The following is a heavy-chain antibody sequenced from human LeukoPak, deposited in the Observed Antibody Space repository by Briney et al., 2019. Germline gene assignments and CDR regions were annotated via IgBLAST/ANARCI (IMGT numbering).Heavy chain of an antibody. V-gene: IGHV3-74*01. Sequence: VGSLRLSCAASGFTFRNYWMHWVRQAPGKGLVWVSCINNDGSSTDYADSVKGRFTISRDNAKNTLYLQMNSLRAEDTAVYYCARPDLMRELRFDPWGQGTLVTVSS. D-gene: IGHD1-7*01. J-gene: IGHJ5*02. CDR1: GFTFRNYW. CDR3: ARPDLMRELRFDP. CDR2: INNDGSST.